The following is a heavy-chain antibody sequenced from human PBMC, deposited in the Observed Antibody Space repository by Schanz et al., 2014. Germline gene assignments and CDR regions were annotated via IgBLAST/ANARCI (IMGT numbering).Heavy chain of an antibody. CDR2: INQDGSEK. CDR1: GFTFSRYW. J-gene: IGHJ4*02. D-gene: IGHD3-10*01. V-gene: IGHV3-7*04. Sequence: EVQLVESGGGLVQPGGSLRLSCAASGFTFSRYWMSWVRQAPGKGLEWLANINQDGSEKYYVDSLNGRLTISRDNARNSLYLQMNSLRAEDTAVYFCARGGAGSVLFFFDYWGQGTLVTVSS. CDR3: ARGGAGSVLFFFDY.